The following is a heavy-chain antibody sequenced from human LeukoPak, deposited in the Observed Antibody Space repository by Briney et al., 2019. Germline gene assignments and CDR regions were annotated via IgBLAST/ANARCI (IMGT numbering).Heavy chain of an antibody. Sequence: PGGSLRLSCAASGFTLSTYAMNWVRQAPGKGPECVSTISGSGKDTYYADSVKGRFTISRDSSKNTLYLQMNSLTAQDTAVYYCAKGREAYSGSYTPFDSWGQGTLVTVSS. CDR3: AKGREAYSGSYTPFDS. J-gene: IGHJ4*02. V-gene: IGHV3-23*01. CDR2: ISGSGKDT. D-gene: IGHD1-26*01. CDR1: GFTLSTYA.